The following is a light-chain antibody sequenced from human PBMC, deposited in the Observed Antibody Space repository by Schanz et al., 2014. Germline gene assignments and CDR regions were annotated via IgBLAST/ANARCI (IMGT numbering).Light chain of an antibody. CDR1: SGSVSTSYY. Sequence: QTVVTQEPSFSVSPGGTVTLTCGLSSGSVSTSYYPSWYQQTPGQAPRTLIYSTNTRSSGVPDRFSGSILGNKAALTITGAQADDESDYYCVLYMMGRGIGVFGGGTKLTVL. CDR2: STN. V-gene: IGLV8-61*01. J-gene: IGLJ3*02. CDR3: VLYMMGRGIGV.